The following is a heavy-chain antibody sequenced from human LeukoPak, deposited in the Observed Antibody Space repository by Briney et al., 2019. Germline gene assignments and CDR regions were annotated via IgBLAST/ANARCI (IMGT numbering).Heavy chain of an antibody. CDR2: ISSSSSYI. J-gene: IGHJ3*02. D-gene: IGHD4-17*01. CDR1: GFTFSSYS. V-gene: IGHV3-21*01. CDR3: ARVLLHDYGDYAAFDI. Sequence: GGSLRLSCAASGFTFSSYSMNWVRQAPGKGLEWVSSISSSSSYIYYADSVKGRFTISRDNAKNSLYLQMNSLRAEDTAVYYCARVLLHDYGDYAAFDIWGQGTMVTVSS.